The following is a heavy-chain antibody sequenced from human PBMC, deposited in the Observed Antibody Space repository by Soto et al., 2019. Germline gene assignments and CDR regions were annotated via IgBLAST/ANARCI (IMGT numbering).Heavy chain of an antibody. CDR3: ARALGGSGEHGY. D-gene: IGHD3-10*01. J-gene: IGHJ4*02. CDR2: ISSSSSYI. CDR1: GFTFSSYS. V-gene: IGHV3-21*01. Sequence: EVQLVESGGGLVKPGGSLRLSCAASGFTFSSYSMNWVRQAPGKGLEWVSSISSSSSYIYYADSVKGRFTISRDNAKNSLYLQMNSLRAEDTAVYYCARALGGSGEHGYWGQGTLVTVSS.